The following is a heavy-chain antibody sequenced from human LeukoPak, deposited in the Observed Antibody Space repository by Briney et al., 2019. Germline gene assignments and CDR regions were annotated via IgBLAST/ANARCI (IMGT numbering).Heavy chain of an antibody. J-gene: IGHJ5*02. V-gene: IGHV1-69*01. CDR2: IVPIFGTA. CDR1: GGTFSGYA. Sequence: ASVKVSCKASGGTFSGYAISWVRQAPGQGLEWMGGIVPIFGTANYAQKFQGRVTITADESTSTAYMELSSLRSEDTAVYYCARAGIASAGTSSWFDPWGQGTRVTVSS. D-gene: IGHD6-13*01. CDR3: ARAGIASAGTSSWFDP.